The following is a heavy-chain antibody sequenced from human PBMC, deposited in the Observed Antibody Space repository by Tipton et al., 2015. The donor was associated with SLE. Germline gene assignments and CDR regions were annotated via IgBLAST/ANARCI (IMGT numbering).Heavy chain of an antibody. CDR2: IRWNSGSI. D-gene: IGHD6-19*01. Sequence: SLRLSCAASGFTFDDYAMHWVRQAPGKGLEWVSGIRWNSGSIGYADSVKGRFTISRDNAKNSLYLQMNSLRAEDTALYYCAKGGSSGWNDAFDIWGQGTMVTVSS. CDR3: AKGGSSGWNDAFDI. V-gene: IGHV3-9*01. CDR1: GFTFDDYA. J-gene: IGHJ3*02.